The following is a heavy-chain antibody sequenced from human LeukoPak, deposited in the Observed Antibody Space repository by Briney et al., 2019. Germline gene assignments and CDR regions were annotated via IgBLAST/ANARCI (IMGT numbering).Heavy chain of an antibody. Sequence: PGGSLRLSCAASGFTFSSYAMSWVRQAPGKGLEWVSAISGSGGSTYYADSVKGRFTISRDNSKNTLYLQMNSLRAEDTAVYYCARGYCSSTSCYKWWAFDIWGQGTMVTVSS. D-gene: IGHD2-2*02. CDR3: ARGYCSSTSCYKWWAFDI. CDR2: ISGSGGST. V-gene: IGHV3-23*01. J-gene: IGHJ3*02. CDR1: GFTFSSYA.